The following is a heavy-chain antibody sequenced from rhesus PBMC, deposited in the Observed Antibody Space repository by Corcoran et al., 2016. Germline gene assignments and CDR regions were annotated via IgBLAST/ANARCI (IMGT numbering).Heavy chain of an antibody. Sequence: QVQLQESGPGLVKPSETLPLTCAVLGGSFSGYYWGWVRTPPGKGLDWIGYTSGSGGSTDYNPSLKSRVTISTDTSKNQFSLKLSSVTAADTAVYYCARDYCTGSGCFSDYWGQGVLVTVSS. CDR2: TSGSGGST. CDR3: ARDYCTGSGCFSDY. V-gene: IGHV4-165*01. J-gene: IGHJ4*01. CDR1: GGSFSGYY. D-gene: IGHD2-21*01.